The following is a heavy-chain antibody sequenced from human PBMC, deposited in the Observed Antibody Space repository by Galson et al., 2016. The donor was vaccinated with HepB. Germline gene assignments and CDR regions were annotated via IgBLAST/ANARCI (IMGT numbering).Heavy chain of an antibody. J-gene: IGHJ4*02. CDR1: EGTLSSYT. CDR3: ARDRPSHAQYYFDY. V-gene: IGHV1-69*06. Sequence: SVKVSCKASEGTLSSYTITWVRQAPGQGLEWMGGIIPMFGTANYAQKLQGRVTITADKSTSTAYMELSSLRSEDTAEYYCARDRPSHAQYYFDYWGQGTLVTVSS. CDR2: IIPMFGTA.